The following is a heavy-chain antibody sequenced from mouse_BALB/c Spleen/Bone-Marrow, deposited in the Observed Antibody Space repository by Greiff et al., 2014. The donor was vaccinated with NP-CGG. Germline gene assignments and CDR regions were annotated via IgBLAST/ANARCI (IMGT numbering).Heavy chain of an antibody. Sequence: QVQLQQSGPELAKPGAPVKMSCRAFGSTFTSYRMKWGKQRPVQGLGWIGYINPTSGYTEYNQKFKDKATLTTDKSSSTAYMQLSSLTSEDSAVYYCTTGGNDWFAYWGQGTLVTVSA. CDR3: TTGGNDWFAY. J-gene: IGHJ3*01. V-gene: IGHV1-4*01. CDR1: GSTFTSYR. CDR2: INPTSGYT. D-gene: IGHD2-1*01.